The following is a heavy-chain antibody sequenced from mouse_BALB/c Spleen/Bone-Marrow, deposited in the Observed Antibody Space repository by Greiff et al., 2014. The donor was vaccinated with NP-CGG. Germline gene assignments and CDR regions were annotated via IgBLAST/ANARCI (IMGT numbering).Heavy chain of an antibody. D-gene: IGHD1-1*02. CDR3: ARSGGDSMDY. CDR2: IYPGDGST. CDR1: GYTLTSYD. Sequence: SGPELVKPGALVKISCKASGYTLTSYDINWVKQRPGQGLEWIGWIYPGDGSTKYNEKFKGKATLTADKSSSTAYMQLSSLTSENSADYFCARSGGDSMDYWGQGTSVTVSS. V-gene: IGHV1S33*01. J-gene: IGHJ4*01.